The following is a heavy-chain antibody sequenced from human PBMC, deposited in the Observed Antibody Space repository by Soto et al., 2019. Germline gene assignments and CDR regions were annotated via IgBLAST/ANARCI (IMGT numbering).Heavy chain of an antibody. CDR1: GGSFSGYY. J-gene: IGHJ6*02. Sequence: SETLSLTCAVYGGSFSGYYWSWIRQPPGKGLEWIGEINHSGSTNYNPSLKSRVTISVDTSKNQFSLKLSSVTAADTAVYYCARGFRVNYDILTGYYRSYYYYGMDVWGQGTTVTVSS. D-gene: IGHD3-9*01. V-gene: IGHV4-34*01. CDR2: INHSGST. CDR3: ARGFRVNYDILTGYYRSYYYYGMDV.